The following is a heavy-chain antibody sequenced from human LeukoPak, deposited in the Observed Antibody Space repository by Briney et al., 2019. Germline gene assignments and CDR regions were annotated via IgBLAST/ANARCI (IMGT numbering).Heavy chain of an antibody. Sequence: SETLSLTCSVSGGSMSHYYWSWIRQPPGKGLEWIGYIYDNSGYNPTNYNPSLKSRVTISLDASNNQFSLKLTSLTAADTAVYYCARHPGIQLWIDYWGQGTLVTVSS. V-gene: IGHV4-59*08. CDR3: ARHPGIQLWIDY. CDR2: IYDNSGYNPT. CDR1: GGSMSHYY. D-gene: IGHD5-18*01. J-gene: IGHJ4*02.